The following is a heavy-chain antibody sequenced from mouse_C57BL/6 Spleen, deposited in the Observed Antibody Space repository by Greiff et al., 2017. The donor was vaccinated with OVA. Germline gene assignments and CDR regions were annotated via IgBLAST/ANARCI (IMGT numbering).Heavy chain of an antibody. CDR1: GYAFSSSW. CDR3: ARSGGDRAMDY. D-gene: IGHD3-3*01. J-gene: IGHJ4*01. Sequence: QVQLKQSGPELVKPGASVKISCKASGYAFSSSWMNWVKQRPGKGLEWIGRIYPGDGDTNYNGKFKGKATLTADKSSSTAYMQLSSLTSEDSAVYFCARSGGDRAMDYWGQGTSVTVSS. V-gene: IGHV1-82*01. CDR2: IYPGDGDT.